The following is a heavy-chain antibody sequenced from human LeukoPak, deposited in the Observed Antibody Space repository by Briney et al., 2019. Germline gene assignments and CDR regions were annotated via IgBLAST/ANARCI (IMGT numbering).Heavy chain of an antibody. CDR3: ARDRVTTVTSVDPKTFDY. V-gene: IGHV1-69*13. J-gene: IGHJ4*02. D-gene: IGHD4-11*01. CDR1: GGTFSSYA. Sequence: GASVKVSCKASGGTFSSYAISWVRQAPGQELEWMGGIIPIFGTANYAQKFQGRVTITADESTSTAYMELSSLRSEDTAVYYCARDRVTTVTSVDPKTFDYWGQGTLVTVSS. CDR2: IIPIFGTA.